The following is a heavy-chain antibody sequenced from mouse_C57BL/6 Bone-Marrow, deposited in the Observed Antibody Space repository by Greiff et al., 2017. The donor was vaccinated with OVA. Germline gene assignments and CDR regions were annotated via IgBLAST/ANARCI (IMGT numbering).Heavy chain of an antibody. CDR3: ARWYYGSRDWYFDV. Sequence: QVQLKQSGAELARPGASVKLSCKASGYTFTSYGISWVKQRTGQGLEWIGEIYPRSGNTYYNEKFKGKATLTADKSSSTAYMELRSLTSEDSAVYFCARWYYGSRDWYFDVWGTGTTVTVSS. D-gene: IGHD1-1*01. CDR2: IYPRSGNT. V-gene: IGHV1-81*01. J-gene: IGHJ1*03. CDR1: GYTFTSYG.